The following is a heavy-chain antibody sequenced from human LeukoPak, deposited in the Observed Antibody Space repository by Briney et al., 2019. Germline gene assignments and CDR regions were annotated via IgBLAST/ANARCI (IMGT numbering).Heavy chain of an antibody. D-gene: IGHD2-15*01. J-gene: IGHJ4*02. CDR2: IYKIGTT. Sequence: SETLSLTCTVFGDSVTGYYLNWVRQPPGRGLEWIGHIYKIGTTNYNPSLKSRLTISADTSKNQFSLKLRSVTAADTAVYYCVIGVGWQPDYWGQGALVTVSS. V-gene: IGHV4-59*02. CDR3: VIGVGWQPDY. CDR1: GDSVTGYY.